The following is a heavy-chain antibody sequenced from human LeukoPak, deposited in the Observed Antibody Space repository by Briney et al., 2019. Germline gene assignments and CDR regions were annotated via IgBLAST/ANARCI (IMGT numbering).Heavy chain of an antibody. Sequence: GGSLRLSCAASGFTFSSYGMSWVRQAPGKGLEWVSAISGSGDSTFYADSVKGRFTISRDNSKNTLYLQMNSLRAEDTAVYYCAKGTSIQLFDYWGQGTLVTVSS. CDR1: GFTFSSYG. CDR3: AKGTSIQLFDY. J-gene: IGHJ4*02. D-gene: IGHD5-18*01. V-gene: IGHV3-23*01. CDR2: ISGSGDST.